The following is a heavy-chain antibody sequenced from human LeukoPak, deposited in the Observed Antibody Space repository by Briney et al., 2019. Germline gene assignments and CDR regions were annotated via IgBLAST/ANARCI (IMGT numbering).Heavy chain of an antibody. CDR2: INHSGST. CDR3: AREGGLATMVRGVISY. J-gene: IGHJ4*02. CDR1: GGPFSGYY. Sequence: SETLSLTCAVYGGPFSGYYWSWDRQPPGRGLEWIGEINHSGSTNYNPSLKSRVTISVDTSKNQFSLKLSSVTAADTAVYYCAREGGLATMVRGVISYWGQGTLVTVSS. D-gene: IGHD3-10*01. V-gene: IGHV4-34*01.